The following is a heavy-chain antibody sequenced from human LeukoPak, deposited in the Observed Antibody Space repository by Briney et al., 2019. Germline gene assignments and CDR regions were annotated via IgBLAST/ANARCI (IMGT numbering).Heavy chain of an antibody. Sequence: SDTLSLTCTVSGGSISPYYWSWIRQPPGKGLEWIGYIYYSGTTNYNPSLKSRVTMSVDTSNNHLSLRLTSVTAADTALYYCARHSYNYYGLDVWGQGTTITVSS. V-gene: IGHV4-59*08. CDR1: GGSISPYY. CDR2: IYYSGTT. CDR3: ARHSYNYYGLDV. J-gene: IGHJ6*02.